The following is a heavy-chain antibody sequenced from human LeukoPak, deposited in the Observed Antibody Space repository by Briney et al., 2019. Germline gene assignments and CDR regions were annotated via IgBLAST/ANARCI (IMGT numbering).Heavy chain of an antibody. CDR1: DGSISGTYY. CDR2: IYYTGTT. J-gene: IGHJ3*01. Sequence: SETLSLTCTVSDGSISGTYYWSWIRQPPGKGLEWIGYIYYTGTTDSNPSLKSRVTISLDTSKNQFSLNLSSVTAADTAVYYCARRWVYDKRAFDAWGQGTMVTVSS. D-gene: IGHD3-16*01. CDR3: ARRWVYDKRAFDA. V-gene: IGHV4-59*08.